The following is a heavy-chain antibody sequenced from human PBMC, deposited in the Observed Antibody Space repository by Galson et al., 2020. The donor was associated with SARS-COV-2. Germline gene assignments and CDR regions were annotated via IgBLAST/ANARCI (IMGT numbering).Heavy chain of an antibody. CDR2: IIPILGLA. J-gene: IGHJ6*03. D-gene: IGHD3-3*01. CDR3: ARAGNFWSGSPSHYYYYMDV. V-gene: IGHV1-69*10. Sequence: SVQVSCKASGGTFSSYAISWVRQAPGQGLEWMGGIIPILGLANYAQQFQGRVTITADKSTSTAYMELSSLRSEDTAVYYCARAGNFWSGSPSHYYYYMDVWGKGTTVTVSS. CDR1: GGTFSSYA.